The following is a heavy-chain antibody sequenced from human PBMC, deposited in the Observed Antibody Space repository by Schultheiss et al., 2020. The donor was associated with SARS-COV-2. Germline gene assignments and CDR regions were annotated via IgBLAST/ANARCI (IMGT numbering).Heavy chain of an antibody. CDR1: GGSISSYY. D-gene: IGHD6-13*01. J-gene: IGHJ3*02. V-gene: IGHV4-59*01. Sequence: SETLSLTCTVSGGSISSYYWSWIRQPPGKGLEWIGYIYYSGSTNYNPSLKSRVTISVDTSKNQFSLKLSSVTAADTAVYYCARDKGYSSSWYVGPDAFDIWGQGTMVTVSS. CDR2: IYYSGST. CDR3: ARDKGYSSSWYVGPDAFDI.